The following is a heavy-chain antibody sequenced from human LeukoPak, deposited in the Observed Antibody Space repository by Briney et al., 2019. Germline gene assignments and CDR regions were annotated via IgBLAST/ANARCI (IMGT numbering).Heavy chain of an antibody. V-gene: IGHV3-72*01. CDR3: VRVSYCRGSSCQIYYYMDV. CDR2: IRDKAHTYTT. Sequence: PGGSLRLSCAASGFTFSSYSMDWVRQAPGKGLEWVGRIRDKAHTYTTEYAASVKGRVTVSRDESKNSLYLQINSLKSEDTAVYYCVRVSYCRGSSCQIYYYMDVWGKGTAVTVSS. D-gene: IGHD2-15*01. J-gene: IGHJ6*03. CDR1: GFTFSSYS.